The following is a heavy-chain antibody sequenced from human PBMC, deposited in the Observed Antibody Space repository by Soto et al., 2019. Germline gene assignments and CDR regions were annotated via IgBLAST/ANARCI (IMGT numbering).Heavy chain of an antibody. CDR2: ISAYTGNT. J-gene: IGHJ6*02. Sequence: ASVKVSCKASGYTFTSYGISWVRQAPGQGLEWMGWISAYTGNTNYVQKFQGRVSMTTDTSTSTAYMELRSLRSDDTAVYYCAIQGEGLVRYYYYGMDVWGQGTTVTVSS. D-gene: IGHD6-19*01. V-gene: IGHV1-18*01. CDR3: AIQGEGLVRYYYYGMDV. CDR1: GYTFTSYG.